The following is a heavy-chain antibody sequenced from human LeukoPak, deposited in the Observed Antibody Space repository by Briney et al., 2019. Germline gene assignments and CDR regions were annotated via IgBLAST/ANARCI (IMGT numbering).Heavy chain of an antibody. V-gene: IGHV3-23*01. CDR2: VSGKGDET. J-gene: IGHJ5*01. CDR3: AKGGHYSFFDS. CDR1: GLTFRNYA. D-gene: IGHD3-10*01. Sequence: PGGSLRLSCAASGLTFRNYAMSWVRQAPGKGLEWVSTVSGKGDETFYADSVKGRFTLSRDNSKNTLYLQMNSLRAEDTAIYYCAKGGHYSFFDSWGQGTLVTVPS.